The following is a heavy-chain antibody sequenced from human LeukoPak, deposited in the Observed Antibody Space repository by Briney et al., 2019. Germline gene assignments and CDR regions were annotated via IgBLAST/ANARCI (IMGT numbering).Heavy chain of an antibody. D-gene: IGHD5/OR15-5a*01. Sequence: GGSLRLSCADSGFTVSSNYMSWVRQAPGKGLEWVSVIYSDGSTYYADSVRGRFTISRDNSKNTLHLQMNSLRAEYSAVYYCARDMYTRNPIDYWGQGTLVTVSS. CDR2: IYSDGST. CDR1: GFTVSSNY. CDR3: ARDMYTRNPIDY. V-gene: IGHV3-66*01. J-gene: IGHJ4*02.